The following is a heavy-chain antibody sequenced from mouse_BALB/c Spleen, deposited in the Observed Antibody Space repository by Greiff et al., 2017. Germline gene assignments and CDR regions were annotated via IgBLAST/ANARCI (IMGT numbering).Heavy chain of an antibody. J-gene: IGHJ3*01. D-gene: IGHD1-1*01. CDR2: ISSGSSTI. Sequence: DVKLVESGGGLVQPGGSRKLSCAASGFTFSSFGMHWVRQAPEKGLEWVAYISSGSSTIYYADTVKGRFTISRDNPKNTLFLQMTSLRSEDTAMYYCARSHYGSSYAWFAYWGQGTLVTVSA. CDR1: GFTFSSFG. V-gene: IGHV5-17*02. CDR3: ARSHYGSSYAWFAY.